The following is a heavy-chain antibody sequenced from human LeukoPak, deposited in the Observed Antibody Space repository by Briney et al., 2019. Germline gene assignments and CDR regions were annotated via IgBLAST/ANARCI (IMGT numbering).Heavy chain of an antibody. CDR2: IYHSGGT. D-gene: IGHD2-15*01. Sequence: SETLSLTCAVSGGSISSGGYSWSWIRQPPGKGLEWIGYIYHSGGTYYNPSLKSRVTISVDRSKNQFSLKLSSVTAADTAVYYCARGRPRINSLGMDVWGQGTTVTVSS. CDR3: ARGRPRINSLGMDV. V-gene: IGHV4-30-2*01. CDR1: GGSISSGGYS. J-gene: IGHJ6*02.